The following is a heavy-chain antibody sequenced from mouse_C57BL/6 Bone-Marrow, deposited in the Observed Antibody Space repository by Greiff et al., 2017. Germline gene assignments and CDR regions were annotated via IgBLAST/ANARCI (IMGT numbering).Heavy chain of an antibody. V-gene: IGHV1-72*01. CDR1: GYTFTSYW. CDR3: ARWDYYGGGY. CDR2: IDPNSGGT. D-gene: IGHD1-1*02. J-gene: IGHJ2*01. Sequence: QVQLKQPGAELVKPGASVKLSCKASGYTFTSYWMHWVKQRPGRGLEWIGRIDPNSGGTKYNEKFKSKATLTVDKPSSTAYMGLSSLTSEDSAVYYCARWDYYGGGYWGQGTTLTVSS.